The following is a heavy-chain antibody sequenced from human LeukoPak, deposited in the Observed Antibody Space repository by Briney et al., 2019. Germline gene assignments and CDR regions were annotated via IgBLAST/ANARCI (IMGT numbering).Heavy chain of an antibody. J-gene: IGHJ3*02. Sequence: GASVKVSCKASGYTFTSYDINWVRQATGQGLEWMGWMNPNGGNTGYAQKFQGRVTMTRNTSISTAYMELSSLRSEDTAVYYCACSSAYYYDSRGGAYDIWGQGTMVTVSS. CDR1: GYTFTSYD. CDR3: ACSSAYYYDSRGGAYDI. CDR2: MNPNGGNT. D-gene: IGHD3-22*01. V-gene: IGHV1-8*01.